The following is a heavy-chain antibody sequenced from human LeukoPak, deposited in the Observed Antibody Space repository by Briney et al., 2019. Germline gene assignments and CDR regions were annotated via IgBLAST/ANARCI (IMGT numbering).Heavy chain of an antibody. CDR1: GFTFSSYA. CDR3: AKARLLWFGELDAFDI. CDR2: MSGSGGRT. Sequence: GGSLRLSCAASGFTFSSYAMSWVRQAPGKGLEGVSAMSGSGGRTYYADSVKGRFTISRDNSKNTLYLQMNSLRAEDTAVYYCAKARLLWFGELDAFDIWGQGTMVTVSS. D-gene: IGHD3-10*01. J-gene: IGHJ3*02. V-gene: IGHV3-23*01.